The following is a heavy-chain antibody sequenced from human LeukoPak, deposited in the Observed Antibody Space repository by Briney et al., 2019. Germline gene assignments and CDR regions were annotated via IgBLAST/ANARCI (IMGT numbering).Heavy chain of an antibody. V-gene: IGHV4-34*01. CDR1: GGSFSGYY. Sequence: SETLSLTCAVYGGSFSGYYWSWIRQPPGKGLEWIGEINHSGSTNYNPSLKSRVTISVDTSKNQFSLKLSSVTAADTAVYYCARGPRGYSYGYGYFQHWGQGTLVTVSS. CDR2: INHSGST. D-gene: IGHD5-18*01. J-gene: IGHJ1*01. CDR3: ARGPRGYSYGYGYFQH.